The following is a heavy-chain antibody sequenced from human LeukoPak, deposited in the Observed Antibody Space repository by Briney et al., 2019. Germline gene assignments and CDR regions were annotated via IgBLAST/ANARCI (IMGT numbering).Heavy chain of an antibody. CDR2: ISNSGGNT. J-gene: IGHJ4*02. CDR1: GFTFSSYA. D-gene: IGHD1-7*01. V-gene: IGHV3-23*01. Sequence: PGGSLRLSCAVSGFTFSSYAMSRVRQAPGKGLEWVSTISNSGGNTYYADSVKGRFTISRDNSKNTLYLQMNSLRAEDTAVYYCAKDYNWNSPPYSDYWGQGTLVTVSS. CDR3: AKDYNWNSPPYSDY.